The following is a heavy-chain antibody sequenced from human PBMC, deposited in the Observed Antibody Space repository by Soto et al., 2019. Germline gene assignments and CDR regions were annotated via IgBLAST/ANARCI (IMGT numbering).Heavy chain of an antibody. CDR3: ARETIFGVVIHARDYYYGMDV. CDR2: INPNSGGT. Sequence: ASVKVSCKASGYTFTGYYMHWVRQDPGQGLEWMGWINPNSGGTNYAQKFQGWVTMTRDTSISTAYMELSRLRSDDTAVYYCARETIFGVVIHARDYYYGMDVWGQGTTVTVSS. D-gene: IGHD3-3*01. J-gene: IGHJ6*02. V-gene: IGHV1-2*04. CDR1: GYTFTGYY.